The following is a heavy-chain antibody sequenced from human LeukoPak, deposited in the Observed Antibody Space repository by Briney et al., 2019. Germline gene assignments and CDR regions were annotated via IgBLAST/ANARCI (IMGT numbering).Heavy chain of an antibody. Sequence: GGSLRLSCEASGFTFSNYYMTWVRQAPGKGLEWVANIKQDGSEKYYVDSVRGRFTISRDNAKSTLYLQMNSLRSEDTAVYYCARGDPLGNYWGQGTLVTVSS. CDR1: GFTFSNYY. V-gene: IGHV3-7*04. J-gene: IGHJ4*02. CDR3: ARGDPLGNY. D-gene: IGHD7-27*01. CDR2: IKQDGSEK.